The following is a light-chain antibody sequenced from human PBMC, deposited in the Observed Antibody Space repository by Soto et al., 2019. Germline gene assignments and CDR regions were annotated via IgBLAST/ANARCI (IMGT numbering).Light chain of an antibody. J-gene: IGKJ1*01. CDR1: QSVSSY. CDR3: QQNKEWPGT. Sequence: EIVMTQSPATLSVSPGERVTLSCRASQSVSSYLAWFQQKPGQAPRLLIYDASTRATGIPVRFSGSGSGTEFILTISSLQSEDFGIYYCQQNKEWPGTFGQGTKVDIK. V-gene: IGKV3-15*01. CDR2: DAS.